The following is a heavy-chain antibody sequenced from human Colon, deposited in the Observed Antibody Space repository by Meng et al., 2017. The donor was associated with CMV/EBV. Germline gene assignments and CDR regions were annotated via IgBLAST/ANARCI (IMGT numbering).Heavy chain of an antibody. J-gene: IGHJ6*02. Sequence: ASVKVSCKASGYTFTSYEINWVRQATGQGLEWMGWMNLNSGNTGFAQKFQGRVTMTRSTSITTAYMELSSLRSEDTAVYYCARVNYDSSGYSYGMDVWGQGTTVTVSS. D-gene: IGHD3-22*01. CDR2: MNLNSGNT. CDR3: ARVNYDSSGYSYGMDV. CDR1: GYTFTSYE. V-gene: IGHV1-8*01.